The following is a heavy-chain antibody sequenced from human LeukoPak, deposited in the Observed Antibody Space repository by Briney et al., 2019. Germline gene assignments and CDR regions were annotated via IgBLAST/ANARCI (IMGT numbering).Heavy chain of an antibody. V-gene: IGHV4-39*07. Sequence: PSETLSLTCTVSGGSISSSSYYWGWIRQPPGEGLEWIGSVYYTGASYYNPSLKSRVTISIDTSKKHFSLKLTSVTAADTAVYYCARGAPPQNWGQGTLVTVSS. CDR3: ARGAPPQN. J-gene: IGHJ4*02. CDR2: VYYTGAS. CDR1: GGSISSSSYY.